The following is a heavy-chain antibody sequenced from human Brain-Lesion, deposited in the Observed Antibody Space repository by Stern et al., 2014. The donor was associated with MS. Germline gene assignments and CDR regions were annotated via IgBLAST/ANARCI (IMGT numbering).Heavy chain of an antibody. Sequence: VQLVESGGGVVKPGRPLRLSCVASGFTFGSWAMHWVRQAPGKGQEWGAGESYDGSNKYYADSVKGRFTISRDNSQNTLYMQMSSLRPEDTAVYYCAKDRQYLTYFFDHWGQGSLVTVSS. CDR3: AKDRQYLTYFFDH. CDR1: GFTFGSWA. CDR2: ESYDGSNK. V-gene: IGHV3-30*18. D-gene: IGHD2/OR15-2a*01. J-gene: IGHJ5*02.